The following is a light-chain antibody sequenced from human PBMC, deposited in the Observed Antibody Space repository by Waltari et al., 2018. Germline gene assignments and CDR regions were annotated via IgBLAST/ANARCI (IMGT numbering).Light chain of an antibody. V-gene: IGLV3-21*02. CDR3: QVWDSSSDHSVV. CDR1: NIGSKR. J-gene: IGLJ2*01. CDR2: DDS. Sequence: SYVLTQPPSVSVAPGQTDRITCGGNNIGSKRVQWYQQKPGQAPVLVVYDDSDRPSGIPERFSGSNSGNTATLTISRVEAGDEADYYCQVWDSSSDHSVVFGGGTKLTVL.